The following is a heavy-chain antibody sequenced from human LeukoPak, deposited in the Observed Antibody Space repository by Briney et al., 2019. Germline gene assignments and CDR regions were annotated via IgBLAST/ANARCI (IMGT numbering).Heavy chain of an antibody. CDR3: ARGVTLDFWSGFCYMDV. J-gene: IGHJ6*03. V-gene: IGHV1-18*04. Sequence: GASVKVSCKASGYTFTSYYMHWVRQAPGQGLEWMGWISAYNGNTNYAQKLQGRVTMTTDTSTSTAYMELRSLRSDDTAVYYCARGVTLDFWSGFCYMDVWGKGTTVTVSS. CDR2: ISAYNGNT. D-gene: IGHD3-3*01. CDR1: GYTFTSYY.